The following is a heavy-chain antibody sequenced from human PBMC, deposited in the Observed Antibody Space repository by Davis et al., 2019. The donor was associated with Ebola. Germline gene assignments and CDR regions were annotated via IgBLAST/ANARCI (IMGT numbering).Heavy chain of an antibody. J-gene: IGHJ4*02. Sequence: SETLSLTCTVSGGSINSSYWSWIRQPPGKGLEWIGEINHSGSTNYNPSLKSRVTISVDTSKNQFSLKLSSVTAADTAVYYCARERGFMVRGVIINWGQGTLVTVSS. CDR1: GGSINSSY. CDR2: INHSGST. CDR3: ARERGFMVRGVIIN. D-gene: IGHD3-10*01. V-gene: IGHV4-34*01.